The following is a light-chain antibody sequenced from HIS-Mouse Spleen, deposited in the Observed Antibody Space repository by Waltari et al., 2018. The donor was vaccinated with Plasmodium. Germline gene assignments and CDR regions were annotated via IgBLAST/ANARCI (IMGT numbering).Light chain of an antibody. Sequence: QYALTQPASVSGSPGQSLTISCTATSRDVWSYNLVSWYQLHPGKAPKLMIYEGSKRPSGVSKRFSGSKSGNTASLTISGLQAEDEADYYCCSYAGSSTVFGGGTKLTVL. V-gene: IGLV2-23*01. CDR3: CSYAGSSTV. CDR2: EGS. J-gene: IGLJ3*02. CDR1: SRDVWSYNL.